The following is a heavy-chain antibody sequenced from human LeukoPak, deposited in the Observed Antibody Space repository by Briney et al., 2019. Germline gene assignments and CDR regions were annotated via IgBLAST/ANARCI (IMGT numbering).Heavy chain of an antibody. CDR3: ARGYDSSGYYFTGRLYFDY. D-gene: IGHD3-22*01. CDR1: GFTFSSYA. CDR2: ISGSGGST. J-gene: IGHJ4*02. Sequence: GGSLRLSCAASGFTFSSYAMSWVRQAPGKGLEWVSAISGSGGSTYYADSVKGRFTISRDNSKNTLYLQMNSLRAEDTAVYYRARGYDSSGYYFTGRLYFDYWGQGTLVTVSS. V-gene: IGHV3-23*01.